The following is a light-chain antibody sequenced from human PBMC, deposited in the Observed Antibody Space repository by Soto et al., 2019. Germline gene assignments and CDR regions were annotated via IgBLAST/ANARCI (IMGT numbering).Light chain of an antibody. CDR1: QSVSSSY. CDR2: GAS. V-gene: IGKV3-20*01. Sequence: EIVLTQSPGTLSLSPGERATLSCRASQSVSSSYLAWYQQKPGQAPRLLIYGASSRATGIPDRFSGSGSGTDFTLTINRLEPQDFVVYYCQQYGSSPLYPFGQGTKLEIK. CDR3: QQYGSSPLYP. J-gene: IGKJ2*01.